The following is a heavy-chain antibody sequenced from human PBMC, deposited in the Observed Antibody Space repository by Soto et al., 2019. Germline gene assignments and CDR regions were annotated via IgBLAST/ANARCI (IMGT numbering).Heavy chain of an antibody. CDR2: ISYDGSNK. Sequence: LRLSCAASGFTFSSYGMHWVRQAPGKGLEWVAVISYDGSNKYYADSVKGRFTISRDNSKNTLYLQMNSLRAEDTAVYYCAKEGSSGWPNYYYYGMDVWGQGTTVTVSS. J-gene: IGHJ6*02. CDR1: GFTFSSYG. CDR3: AKEGSSGWPNYYYYGMDV. D-gene: IGHD6-19*01. V-gene: IGHV3-30*18.